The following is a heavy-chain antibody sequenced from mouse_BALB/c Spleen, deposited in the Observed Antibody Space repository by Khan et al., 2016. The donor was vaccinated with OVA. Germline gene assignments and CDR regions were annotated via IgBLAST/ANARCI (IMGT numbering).Heavy chain of an antibody. V-gene: IGHV1S136*01. CDR1: GYTFTSSV. D-gene: IGHD1-1*01. CDR2: IYPYNDAT. J-gene: IGHJ3*01. Sequence: VQLKQSGPEVVKPGASVKMSCKASGYTFTSSVMHWVKQKPGQGLEWIGYIYPYNDATKYNEKFSGKATLTSDKSSSTAYMELSSLTSEDSAVYFGAQVDTYYVSFAYWGQGTLVTVSA. CDR3: AQVDTYYVSFAY.